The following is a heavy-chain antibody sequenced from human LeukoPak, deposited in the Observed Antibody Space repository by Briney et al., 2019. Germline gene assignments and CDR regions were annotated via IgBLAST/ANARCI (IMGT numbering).Heavy chain of an antibody. Sequence: GGSLRLSCAASGFTFSSYWMSWVRQAPGKGLEWVANIKQDGSEKYYVDSVKGRFTISRDNAKNSLYLQMNSLRAEDTAVYYCARVIYYDSSGYAETSRYYYYGMDVWGQGTTVTVSS. J-gene: IGHJ6*02. CDR3: ARVIYYDSSGYAETSRYYYYGMDV. V-gene: IGHV3-7*03. D-gene: IGHD3-22*01. CDR1: GFTFSSYW. CDR2: IKQDGSEK.